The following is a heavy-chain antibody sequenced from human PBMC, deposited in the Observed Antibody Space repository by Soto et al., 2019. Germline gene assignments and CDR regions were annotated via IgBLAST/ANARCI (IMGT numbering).Heavy chain of an antibody. CDR3: ARGDSFDP. J-gene: IGHJ5*02. Sequence: SETLSLTCTVSGGSISSYYWSWIRQPPGKGLEWIGYIYYSGSTNYNPSLKSRVTISVDTSKNQFSLKLSSGTAADTAVYYCARGDSFDPWGQGTLVTVSS. D-gene: IGHD3-3*01. CDR1: GGSISSYY. V-gene: IGHV4-59*01. CDR2: IYYSGST.